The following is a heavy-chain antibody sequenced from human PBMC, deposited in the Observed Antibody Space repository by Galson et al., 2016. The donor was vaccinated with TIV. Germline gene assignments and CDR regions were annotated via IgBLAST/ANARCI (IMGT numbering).Heavy chain of an antibody. D-gene: IGHD4-11*01. CDR1: RFSFRRYG. V-gene: IGHV3-30*02. CDR2: IAYDGSVK. J-gene: IGHJ6*02. CDR3: AKAQEPNYSNALYGMDV. Sequence: SLRLSCATSRFSFRRYGMYWVRQAPGKGLDWVALIAYDGSVKYYADSVRGRFTISRDNSKNTLFLQMNSLRLEDSAVYYCAKAQEPNYSNALYGMDVWGQGTTVTVSS.